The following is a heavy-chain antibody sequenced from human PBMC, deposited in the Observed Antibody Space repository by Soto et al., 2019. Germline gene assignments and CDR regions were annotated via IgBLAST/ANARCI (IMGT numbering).Heavy chain of an antibody. CDR2: ISYDGSNK. V-gene: IGHV3-30*18. J-gene: IGHJ4*02. CDR3: AKDHLPSGYGYFDY. CDR1: GFTFSSYG. Sequence: GGSLRLSCAASGFTFSSYGMHWVRQAPGKGLEWVAVISYDGSNKYYADPVKGRFTISRDNSKNTLYLQMNSLRAEDTAVYYCAKDHLPSGYGYFDYWGQGTLVTVSS. D-gene: IGHD5-12*01.